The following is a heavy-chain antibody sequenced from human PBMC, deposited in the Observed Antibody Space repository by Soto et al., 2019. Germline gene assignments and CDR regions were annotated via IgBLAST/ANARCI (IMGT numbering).Heavy chain of an antibody. D-gene: IGHD3-10*01. CDR1: GYTFTSYD. V-gene: IGHV1-8*01. J-gene: IGHJ4*02. CDR3: ARALRITMVRGVIRGYYFDY. Sequence: ASVKVSCKASGYTFTSYDINWVRQATGQGLEWMGWMNPNSGNTGYAQKFQGRVTMTRNTSISTAYMELSSLRSEDTAVYYCARALRITMVRGVIRGYYFDYWGQGTLVTVSS. CDR2: MNPNSGNT.